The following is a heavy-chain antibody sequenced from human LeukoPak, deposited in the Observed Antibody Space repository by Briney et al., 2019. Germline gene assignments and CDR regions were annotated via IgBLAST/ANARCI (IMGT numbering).Heavy chain of an antibody. J-gene: IGHJ3*02. Sequence: SETLSLTCTVSGGPISSYYWSWIRQPAGKGLEWIGRIYTSGSTNYNPSLKSRVTMSVDTSKNQFSLKLSSVTAADTAVYYCAATYYYDSSGYTARAFDIWGQGTMVTVSS. CDR2: IYTSGST. D-gene: IGHD3-22*01. V-gene: IGHV4-4*07. CDR3: AATYYYDSSGYTARAFDI. CDR1: GGPISSYY.